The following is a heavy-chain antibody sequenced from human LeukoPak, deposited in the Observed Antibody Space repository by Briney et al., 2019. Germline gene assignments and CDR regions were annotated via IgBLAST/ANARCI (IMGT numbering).Heavy chain of an antibody. V-gene: IGHV4-59*08. J-gene: IGHJ4*02. CDR3: ARQDGIAGAPYY. CDR1: GGSISSYY. Sequence: SETLSLTCTVSGGSISSYYWSWIRQPPGKGLEWIGYIYYSGSTNYNPSLKSRVTISVDTSKNQFSLKLSSVTAADTAVYYCARQDGIAGAPYYWGQGTLVTVSS. CDR2: IYYSGST. D-gene: IGHD6-13*01.